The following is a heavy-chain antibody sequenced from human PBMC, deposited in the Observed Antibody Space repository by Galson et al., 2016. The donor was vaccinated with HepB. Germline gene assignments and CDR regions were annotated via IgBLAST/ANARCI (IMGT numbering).Heavy chain of an antibody. V-gene: IGHV4-34*01. CDR1: GGSFSGYF. J-gene: IGHJ2*01. Sequence: SETLSLTCAVYGGSFSGYFWNWIRQPPGKGLEWIGEVSHSGSTNYNPSLKSRVSVSVDTSRNQFSLTLTSVSAADTAVYFCARDTTGLGLCRGGTCYSRWYFDLWGRGTLVTVSS. D-gene: IGHD2-15*01. CDR2: VSHSGST. CDR3: ARDTTGLGLCRGGTCYSRWYFDL.